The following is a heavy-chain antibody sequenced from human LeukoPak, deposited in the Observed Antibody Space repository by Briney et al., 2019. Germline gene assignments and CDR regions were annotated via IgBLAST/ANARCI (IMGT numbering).Heavy chain of an antibody. J-gene: IGHJ6*02. CDR2: ISGSGGST. Sequence: GGSLRLSCAASGFTFSSYAMSWVRQAPGKGLEWVSAISGSGGSTYYADSVKGRFTISRDNSKNTLYLQMNSLRAEDTAVYYCARTPRGDYYDSSGSAYYYYYGMDVWGQGTTVTVSS. V-gene: IGHV3-23*01. D-gene: IGHD3-22*01. CDR3: ARTPRGDYYDSSGSAYYYYYGMDV. CDR1: GFTFSSYA.